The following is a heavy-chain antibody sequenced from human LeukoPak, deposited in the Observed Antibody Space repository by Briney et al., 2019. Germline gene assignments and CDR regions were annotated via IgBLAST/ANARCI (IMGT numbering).Heavy chain of an antibody. CDR2: ISSSGSTI. D-gene: IGHD6-19*01. CDR3: ARDLTRIAVAGT. CDR1: GFTFSSYE. J-gene: IGHJ4*02. Sequence: GGSLRLSCAASGFTFSSYEMNWVRQAPGKGLEWVSYISSSGSTIYYADSVKGRFTISRDNAKNSLYLQMNSLRAEDTAVYYCARDLTRIAVAGTWGQGTLVTVSS. V-gene: IGHV3-48*03.